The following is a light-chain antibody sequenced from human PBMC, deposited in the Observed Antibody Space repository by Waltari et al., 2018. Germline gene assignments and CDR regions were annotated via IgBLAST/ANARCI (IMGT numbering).Light chain of an antibody. Sequence: QSAPTQPASVSGSPGQSITISCTGTSSDVGGYNYVSWYQQHPGQAPKLMFYDVSNRPSGVSNRFSGSKSGNTASLTISGLQAEDEADYYCSSYTSSSTLVFGGGTKLTVL. J-gene: IGLJ2*01. CDR3: SSYTSSSTLV. V-gene: IGLV2-14*03. CDR1: SSDVGGYNY. CDR2: DVS.